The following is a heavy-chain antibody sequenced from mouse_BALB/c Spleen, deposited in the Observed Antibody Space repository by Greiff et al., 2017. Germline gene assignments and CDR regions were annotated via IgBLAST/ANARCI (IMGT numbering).Heavy chain of an antibody. CDR2: IWRGGST. CDR1: GFSLTSYG. CDR3: AKNSYYGNYGAY. Sequence: QVQLQQSGPSLVQPSQSLSITCTVSGFSLTSYGVHWVRQSPGKGLEWLGVIWRGGSTDYNAAFMSRLSITKDNSKSQVFFKMNSLQADNTAIYYCAKNSYYGNYGAYWGQGTLVTVSA. V-gene: IGHV2-5-1*01. D-gene: IGHD2-10*01. J-gene: IGHJ3*01.